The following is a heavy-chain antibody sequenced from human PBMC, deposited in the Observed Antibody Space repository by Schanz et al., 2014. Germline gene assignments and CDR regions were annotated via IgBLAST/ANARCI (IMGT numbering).Heavy chain of an antibody. CDR3: TTETIAMAGTFSI. Sequence: QVQLVQSGGEVKTPGASVKVSCKASGYTFTSYAMNWVRQAPGQGLKWVGWINTNTGNPTYAQGFTGRFVFSLDTSVSTAYLQISSLKAEDTAAYYCTTETIAMAGTFSIWGQGTLVTVSS. CDR2: INTNTGNP. CDR1: GYTFTSYA. J-gene: IGHJ4*02. D-gene: IGHD6-19*01. V-gene: IGHV7-4-1*02.